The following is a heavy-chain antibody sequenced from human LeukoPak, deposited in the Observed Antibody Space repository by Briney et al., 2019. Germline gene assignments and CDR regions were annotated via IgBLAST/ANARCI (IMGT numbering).Heavy chain of an antibody. V-gene: IGHV3-30*02. D-gene: IGHD1-26*01. J-gene: IGHJ3*02. Sequence: GGSLRLSCEASGFLFSGFGMHWVRQSPGKGLEWIAFISYDGNKKYYGDSVKGRFTISRDSSKNILYLQMNSLTTEDTAVYYCVMWAYDAFDIWGQGTMVTVSS. CDR2: ISYDGNKK. CDR3: VMWAYDAFDI. CDR1: GFLFSGFG.